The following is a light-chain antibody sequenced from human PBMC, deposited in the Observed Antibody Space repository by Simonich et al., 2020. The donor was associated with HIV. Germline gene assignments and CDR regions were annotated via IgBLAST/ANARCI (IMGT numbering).Light chain of an antibody. CDR1: PSVSSH. CDR2: GAS. V-gene: IGKV3-15*01. J-gene: IGKJ4*01. Sequence: EIVMTQSPATLSVSPGERATLSCRASPSVSSHLAWYQQKPGQAPRLLIYGASTRATGNPARFSGSGYGTEFTLTISSMQSEDFAVYYCQQYNNWPPMTFGGGTKVEIK. CDR3: QQYNNWPPMT.